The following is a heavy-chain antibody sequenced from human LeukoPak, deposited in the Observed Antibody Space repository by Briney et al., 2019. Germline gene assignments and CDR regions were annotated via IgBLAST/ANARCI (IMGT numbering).Heavy chain of an antibody. CDR2: IYYSGST. CDR3: ARGFAPPYCSGGSCYELDWFDP. D-gene: IGHD2-15*01. Sequence: PSETLSLTCTVSGGSISSGDYYWSWIRQPPGKGLEWIGYIYYSGSTYNNPSLKSRVTISVDTSKNQFSLKLSSVTAADTAVYYCARGFAPPYCSGGSCYELDWFDPWGQGTLVTVSS. J-gene: IGHJ5*02. CDR1: GGSISSGDYY. V-gene: IGHV4-30-4*01.